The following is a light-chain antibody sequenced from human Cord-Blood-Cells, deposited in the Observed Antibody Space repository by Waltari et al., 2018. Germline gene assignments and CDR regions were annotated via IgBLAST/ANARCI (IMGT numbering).Light chain of an antibody. CDR2: SNN. CDR1: SSNIGSNT. V-gene: IGLV1-44*01. J-gene: IGLJ2*01. CDR3: AAWDDSLNGPV. Sequence: QSVLTQPPSASGTPGQRVTISCSGSSSNIGSNTVNWYQQLPGTAPKLLIYSNNQRPSGVPDHFSGSKSGTSASLAISGLQSEDEADYYCAAWDDSLNGPVFGGGTKLTVL.